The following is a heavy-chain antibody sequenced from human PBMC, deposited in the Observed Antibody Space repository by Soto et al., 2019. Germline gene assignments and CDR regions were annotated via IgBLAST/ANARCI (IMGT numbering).Heavy chain of an antibody. V-gene: IGHV4-59*01. CDR3: ARDMGGAISPLLSPRGYGMDV. J-gene: IGHJ6*04. CDR2: IYNSGSA. D-gene: IGHD3-10*01. Sequence: PSETLSLTCTVSGGSINSYYWSWIRQTPGKGLEWIGYIYNSGSANYNPSLKSRVTISVDTSKKQFSLRLTSVTAADTAVYYCARDMGGAISPLLSPRGYGMDVWGKGTTVTVSS. CDR1: GGSINSYY.